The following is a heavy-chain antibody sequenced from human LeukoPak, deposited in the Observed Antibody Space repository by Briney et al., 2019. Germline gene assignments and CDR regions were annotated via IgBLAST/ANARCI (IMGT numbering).Heavy chain of an antibody. CDR1: GFTFSSYA. CDR3: AKDWGLKYYYDSSGLVY. CDR2: ISSNGGST. V-gene: IGHV3-64*01. Sequence: PGGSLRLSCAASGFTFSSYAMHWVRQAPGKGLEYVSAISSNGGSTYYANSVKGRFTISRDNSKNTLYLQMNSLRAEDTAVYYCAKDWGLKYYYDSSGLVYWGQGTLVTVSS. J-gene: IGHJ4*02. D-gene: IGHD3-22*01.